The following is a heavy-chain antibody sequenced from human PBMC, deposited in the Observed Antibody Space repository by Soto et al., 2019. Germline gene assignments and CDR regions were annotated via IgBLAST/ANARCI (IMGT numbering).Heavy chain of an antibody. CDR1: GYTFTSYG. CDR2: ISAYNGNT. V-gene: IGHV1-18*01. D-gene: IGHD3-9*01. Sequence: ASLKVSCKASGYTFTSYGISWVRQAPGQGLEWMGWISAYNGNTNYAQKLQGRVTMTTDTSTSTAYMELRSLRSDDTAVYYCARYSGRYFDWLSQFGPNDAFDIWGQGTMVTVSS. CDR3: ARYSGRYFDWLSQFGPNDAFDI. J-gene: IGHJ3*02.